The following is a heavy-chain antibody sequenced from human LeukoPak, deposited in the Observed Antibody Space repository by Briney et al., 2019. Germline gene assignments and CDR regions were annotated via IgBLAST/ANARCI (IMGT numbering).Heavy chain of an antibody. D-gene: IGHD5-12*01. J-gene: IGHJ4*02. V-gene: IGHV3-33*01. Sequence: GGSLRLSCAASGFTFSSYGMHWVRQAPGKGLEWVAVIWYDGSNKYYADSVKGRFTISRDNSKNTLYLQMNSLRAEDTAVYYCARDEGTSGYDLLDYWGQGTLVTVSS. CDR2: IWYDGSNK. CDR1: GFTFSSYG. CDR3: ARDEGTSGYDLLDY.